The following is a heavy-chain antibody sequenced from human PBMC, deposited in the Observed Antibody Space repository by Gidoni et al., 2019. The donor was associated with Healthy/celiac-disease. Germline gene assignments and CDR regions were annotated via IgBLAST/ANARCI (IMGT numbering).Heavy chain of an antibody. D-gene: IGHD6-19*01. CDR1: GFTFSSYG. CDR3: ARAWLGSGWSYYFDY. V-gene: IGHV3-33*01. J-gene: IGHJ4*02. CDR2: IWYDGSNK. Sequence: QVQLVESGGGVVQPGRSLRLSCAASGFTFSSYGMHWVRQAPGKGLEWVAVIWYDGSNKYYADSVKGRFTISRDNSKNTLYLQMNSLRAEDTAVYYCARAWLGSGWSYYFDYWGQGTLVTVSS.